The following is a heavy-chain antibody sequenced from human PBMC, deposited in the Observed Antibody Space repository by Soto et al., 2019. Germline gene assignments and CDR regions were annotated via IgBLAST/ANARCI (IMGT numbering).Heavy chain of an antibody. V-gene: IGHV3-21*01. CDR2: ISGSSSYI. CDR1: GFTFSRYS. CDR3: ARSYDILTGYSGFDY. J-gene: IGHJ4*02. Sequence: EVQLVESGGGLVKPGGSLRLSCAASGFTFSRYSMNWVRQAPGKGLEWVSSISGSSSYIYYADSVKGRFTLSRDNAKNSLYLQMNSLRAEDTAVYYCARSYDILTGYSGFDYWGQGTLVTVSS. D-gene: IGHD3-9*01.